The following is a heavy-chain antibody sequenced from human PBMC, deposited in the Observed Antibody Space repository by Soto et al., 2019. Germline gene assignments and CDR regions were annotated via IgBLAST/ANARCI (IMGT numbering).Heavy chain of an antibody. V-gene: IGHV3-30-3*01. CDR2: ISYDGSDK. Sequence: PGGSLRLSCAASGFLFNTYAMHWVRQAPGKGLEWVALISYDGSDKNYGDSVKGRFTISRDNSKNTLYLQMDSLRAEDTAMYYCATGRKWEHSYGMDVWGQGTTVTVSS. CDR3: ATGRKWEHSYGMDV. J-gene: IGHJ6*02. CDR1: GFLFNTYA. D-gene: IGHD1-26*01.